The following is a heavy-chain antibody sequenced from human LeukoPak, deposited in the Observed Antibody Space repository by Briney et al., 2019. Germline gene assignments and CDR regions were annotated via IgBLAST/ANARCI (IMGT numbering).Heavy chain of an antibody. CDR1: GFTFSTYT. V-gene: IGHV3-48*01. Sequence: PGGSLRPSCAASGFTFSTYTMNWVRQAPGKGLEWVSYISSDSSTIYYADSVKGRFTISRDNAKNSLYLQMNSLRAEDTAVYYCARNFDIWGQGTMVTVSS. CDR2: ISSDSSTI. J-gene: IGHJ3*02. CDR3: ARNFDI.